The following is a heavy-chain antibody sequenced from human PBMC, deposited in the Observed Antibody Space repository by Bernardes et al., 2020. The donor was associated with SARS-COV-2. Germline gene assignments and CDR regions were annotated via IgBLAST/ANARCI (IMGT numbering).Heavy chain of an antibody. Sequence: VEALYLSCAVSGLTVRDTYMTWVRQAPGPGLEWVALMYSGGRTNYADSVKGRFTVSRDNSKNTLYLQMNSLRVEDTAVYYCASVMATWERGLFSNTYYFYGMDVWGQGTTVTVSS. V-gene: IGHV3-66*01. CDR1: GLTVRDTY. D-gene: IGHD1-26*01. CDR2: MYSGGRT. J-gene: IGHJ6*02. CDR3: ASVMATWERGLFSNTYYFYGMDV.